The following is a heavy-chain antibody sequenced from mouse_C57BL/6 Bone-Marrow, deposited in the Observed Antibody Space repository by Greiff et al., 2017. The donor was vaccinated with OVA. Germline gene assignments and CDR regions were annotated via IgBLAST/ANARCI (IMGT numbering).Heavy chain of an antibody. D-gene: IGHD2-13*01. CDR1: GYAFSSYW. J-gene: IGHJ2*01. Sequence: QVQLKESGAELVKPGASVKISCKASGYAFSSYWMNWVKQRPGKGLEWIGQIYPGDGDTNYNGKFKGKATLTADKSSSTAYMQLSSLTSEDSAVYFCAREAYDDSRGYWGQGTTLTVSS. CDR2: IYPGDGDT. CDR3: AREAYDDSRGY. V-gene: IGHV1-80*01.